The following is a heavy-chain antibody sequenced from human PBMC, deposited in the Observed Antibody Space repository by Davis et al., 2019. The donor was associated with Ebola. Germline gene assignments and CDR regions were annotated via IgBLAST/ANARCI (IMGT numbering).Heavy chain of an antibody. D-gene: IGHD3-16*01. V-gene: IGHV1-2*02. J-gene: IGHJ4*02. CDR3: ARELHGGEFNY. Sequence: ASVKVSCKASGYTFTDYYIHWVRQAPGQGLEWMGWINPKIGGGNYAPKFQGRVTMTTDTSISTAYMYLSSLRSDDTAVFYCARELHGGEFNYWGQGTLVTVSS. CDR1: GYTFTDYY. CDR2: INPKIGGG.